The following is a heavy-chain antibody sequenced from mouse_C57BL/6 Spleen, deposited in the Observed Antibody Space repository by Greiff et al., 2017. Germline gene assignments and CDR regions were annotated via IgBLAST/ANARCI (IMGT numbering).Heavy chain of an antibody. V-gene: IGHV5-4*03. D-gene: IGHD1-1*01. CDR3: ARLTTVVVYYFDY. J-gene: IGHJ2*01. CDR1: GFTFSSYA. CDR2: ISDGGSYT. Sequence: EVKLMESGGGLVKPGGSLKLSCAASGFTFSSYAMSWVRQTPEKRLEWVATISDGGSYTYYPDNVKGRFTISRDNAKNNLYLQMSHLKSEDTAMYYCARLTTVVVYYFDYWGQGTTLTVSS.